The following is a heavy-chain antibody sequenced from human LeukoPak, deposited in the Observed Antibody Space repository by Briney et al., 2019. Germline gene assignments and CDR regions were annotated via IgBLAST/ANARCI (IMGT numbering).Heavy chain of an antibody. CDR3: AKDRRIAAAYLFDY. J-gene: IGHJ4*02. CDR2: ISGSGGST. CDR1: GCTFNIYA. Sequence: GGSLRLSCAASGCTFNIYAMSWVRQAPGKGLEWVAGISGSGGSTGYADSVKGRFTISRDNSKNTLYLHMNSLRAEDTAVYYCAKDRRIAAAYLFDYWGQGTLVSVSS. D-gene: IGHD6-13*01. V-gene: IGHV3-23*01.